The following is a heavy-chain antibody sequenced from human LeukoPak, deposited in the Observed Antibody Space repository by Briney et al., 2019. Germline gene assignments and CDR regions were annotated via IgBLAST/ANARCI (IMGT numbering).Heavy chain of an antibody. Sequence: GESLKISCKGSGYSFTSYWISWVRQMPGKGLEWMGRIDPSDSYTNYSPSFQGHVTISADKSISTAYLQWSSLKASDTAMYYCARLLNYYDSSGYYYNRFDYWGQRTLVTVSS. CDR2: IDPSDSYT. D-gene: IGHD3-22*01. CDR1: GYSFTSYW. V-gene: IGHV5-10-1*01. CDR3: ARLLNYYDSSGYYYNRFDY. J-gene: IGHJ4*02.